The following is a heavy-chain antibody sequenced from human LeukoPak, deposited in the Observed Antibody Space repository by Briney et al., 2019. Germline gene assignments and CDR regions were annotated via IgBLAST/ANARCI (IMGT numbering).Heavy chain of an antibody. CDR3: ARGRYSSSAIYYFDY. J-gene: IGHJ4*02. D-gene: IGHD6-6*01. Sequence: GASVKVSCKASGGTFSSYAISWVRQAPGQGLEWMGRIIPIFGTANYAQKFQGRVTITTDESTSTAYMELSSLRSEDTAVYHCARGRYSSSAIYYFDYWGQGTLVTVSS. CDR2: IIPIFGTA. V-gene: IGHV1-69*05. CDR1: GGTFSSYA.